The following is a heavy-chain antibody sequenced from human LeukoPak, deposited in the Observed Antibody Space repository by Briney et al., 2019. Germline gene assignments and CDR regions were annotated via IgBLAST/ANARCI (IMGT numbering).Heavy chain of an antibody. Sequence: GGPLRLSCAASGFTVSSNYMSWVRQAPGKGLEWVSYISSSSSTIYYADSVKGRFTISRDNAKNSLYLQMNSLRDEDTAVYYCARRFENWGQGTLVTVSS. CDR3: ARRFEN. CDR2: ISSSSSTI. V-gene: IGHV3-48*02. J-gene: IGHJ4*02. CDR1: GFTVSSNY.